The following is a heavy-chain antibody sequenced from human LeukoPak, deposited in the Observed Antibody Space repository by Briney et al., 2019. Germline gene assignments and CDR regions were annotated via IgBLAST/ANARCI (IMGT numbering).Heavy chain of an antibody. CDR1: GFTFSSYW. D-gene: IGHD4-17*01. CDR2: ITGGSTTI. CDR3: ARDYSTVTTFFDY. V-gene: IGHV3-48*01. J-gene: IGHJ4*02. Sequence: GGSLRLSCAASGFTFSSYWMSWVRQAPGKGLEWVSYITGGSTTIYYADSVKGRFTISRDNAKNSLYLQMNSLRAEDTAVYYCARDYSTVTTFFDYWGQGTLVTVSS.